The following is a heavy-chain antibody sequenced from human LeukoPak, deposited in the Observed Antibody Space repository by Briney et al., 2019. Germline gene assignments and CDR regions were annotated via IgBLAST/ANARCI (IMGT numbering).Heavy chain of an antibody. CDR2: IHSSGNS. CDR1: GGSISGTDLY. V-gene: IGHV4-39*01. D-gene: IGHD2-21*02. J-gene: IGHJ4*01. Sequence: SETLSLTCTVSGGSISGTDLYWGWIRQLPGEGLEWIGNIHSSGNSFCNPSLKSRVTISVDTSKNQFSLKLSSVTAADTAVYYCAGHADCFGDCYRDWGHGTLVTVSS. CDR3: AGHADCFGDCYRD.